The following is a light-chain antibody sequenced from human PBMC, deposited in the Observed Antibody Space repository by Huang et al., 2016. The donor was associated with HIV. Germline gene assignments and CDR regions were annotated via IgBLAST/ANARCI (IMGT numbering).Light chain of an antibody. CDR1: QDISTY. V-gene: IGKV1-33*01. J-gene: IGKJ1*01. CDR2: AAS. Sequence: DIQMTQSPSSRSASVGDRVTITCQASQDISTYLNWYQQKPGNAPKVMFYAASNLETGVPSRCSGSGSGTDFTFTISSLQPGDIATYYCQQYDNLPWTFGQGTKVEIK. CDR3: QQYDNLPWT.